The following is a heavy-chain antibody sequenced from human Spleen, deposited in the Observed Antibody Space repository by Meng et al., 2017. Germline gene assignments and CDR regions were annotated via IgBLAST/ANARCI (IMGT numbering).Heavy chain of an antibody. CDR3: ASIRGPAAVGYYYYGMDV. Sequence: GGSLRLSCAASGFTFSDYGMDWVRQAPGEGLKWVSSISSSSSYIYYADSVKGRFTISRDNAKNSLYLQMNSLRAEDTAVYYCASIRGPAAVGYYYYGMDVWGQGTTVTVSS. V-gene: IGHV3-21*01. CDR2: ISSSSSYI. J-gene: IGHJ6*02. CDR1: GFTFSDYG. D-gene: IGHD2-2*01.